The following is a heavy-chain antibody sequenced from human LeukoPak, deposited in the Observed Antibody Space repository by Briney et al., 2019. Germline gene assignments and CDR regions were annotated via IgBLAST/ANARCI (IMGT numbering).Heavy chain of an antibody. CDR1: GGSFSGYY. Sequence: PSETLSLTCAVYGGSFSGYYWSWIRQPPGKGLEWIGEINHSGSTNYNPSLKSRVTISVDTSKNQFSLKLTSVTAADTAVYYCARGDYYYGMDVWGQGTTVTVSS. J-gene: IGHJ6*02. CDR2: INHSGST. V-gene: IGHV4-34*01. CDR3: ARGDYYYGMDV.